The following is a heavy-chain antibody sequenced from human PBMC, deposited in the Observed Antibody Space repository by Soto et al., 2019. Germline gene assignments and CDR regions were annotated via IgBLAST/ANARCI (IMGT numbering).Heavy chain of an antibody. CDR2: ISAHNGNT. CDR3: ARGGQYSYYGFLYVGMEV. CDR1: GYTFANHG. J-gene: IGHJ6*04. Sequence: ASVKVSGKASGYTFANHGISWVRQAPGQGLEWMGWISAHNGNTNYAQNFQGRVTMTTDRSTSTASMDLRSLRSDDTAIYYCARGGQYSYYGFLYVGMEVWGKGTTVTVSS. D-gene: IGHD3-3*01. V-gene: IGHV1-18*04.